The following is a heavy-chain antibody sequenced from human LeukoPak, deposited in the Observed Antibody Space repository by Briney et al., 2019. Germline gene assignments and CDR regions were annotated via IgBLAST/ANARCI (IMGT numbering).Heavy chain of an antibody. CDR2: IYYSGST. V-gene: IGHV4-39*01. J-gene: IGHJ6*02. D-gene: IGHD3-3*01. CDR1: VGSISSSSYY. Sequence: SETLSLTCTVSVGSISSSSYYWGWIRQPPGKGLEWIGSIYYSGSTYYNPSLKSRVTISVDTSKNQFSLKLSSVTAADTAVYYCASLSAFLEWLVTLRLVPGWGMDVWGQGTTVTVSS. CDR3: ASLSAFLEWLVTLRLVPGWGMDV.